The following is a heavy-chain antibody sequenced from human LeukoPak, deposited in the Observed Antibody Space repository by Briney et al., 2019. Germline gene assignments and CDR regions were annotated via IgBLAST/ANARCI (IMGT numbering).Heavy chain of an antibody. Sequence: GGSLRLSCAASGFTFSSYAMNWVRQAPGKGLEYVSAISSNGGSTYYANSVKGRSTISRDNSKNTLYLQMGSLRAEDMAVYYCARGGYGASTPYYMDVWGKGTTVTVSS. CDR3: ARGGYGASTPYYMDV. V-gene: IGHV3-64*01. D-gene: IGHD1-26*01. CDR1: GFTFSSYA. J-gene: IGHJ6*03. CDR2: ISSNGGST.